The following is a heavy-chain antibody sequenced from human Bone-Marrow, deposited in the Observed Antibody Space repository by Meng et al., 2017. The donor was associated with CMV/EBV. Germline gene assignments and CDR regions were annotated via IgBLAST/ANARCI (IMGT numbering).Heavy chain of an antibody. CDR2: IYSGGST. D-gene: IGHD1-1*01. J-gene: IGHJ3*02. CDR1: GFTVSSNY. Sequence: GSLKISCAASGFTVSSNYMSWVRQAPGKGLEWVSVIYSGGSTYYADSVKGRFTISRDNSKNTLYLQMNSLRAEDTAVYYCARDGIRYNWNDQTNYDAFDIWGQGTMVTVSS. V-gene: IGHV3-66*02. CDR3: ARDGIRYNWNDQTNYDAFDI.